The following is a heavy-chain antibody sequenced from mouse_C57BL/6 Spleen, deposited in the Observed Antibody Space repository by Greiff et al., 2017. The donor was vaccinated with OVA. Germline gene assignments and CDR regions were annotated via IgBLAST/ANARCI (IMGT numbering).Heavy chain of an antibody. CDR2: INYDGSST. D-gene: IGHD1-1*01. V-gene: IGHV5-16*01. J-gene: IGHJ1*03. CDR1: GFTFSDYY. Sequence: EVKLVESEGGLVQPGSSMKLSCTASGFTFSDYYMAWVRQVPEKGLEWVANINYDGSSTYYLDSLKSRFIISRDNAKNILYLQMSSLKSEDTATYYCARFYYYGSSYLLGYFDVWGTGTTVTVSS. CDR3: ARFYYYGSSYLLGYFDV.